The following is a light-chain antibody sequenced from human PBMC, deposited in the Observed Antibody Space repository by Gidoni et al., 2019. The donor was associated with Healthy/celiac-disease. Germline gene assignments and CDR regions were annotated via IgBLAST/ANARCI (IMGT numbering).Light chain of an antibody. V-gene: IGKV1-5*03. CDR1: QSISSW. J-gene: IGKJ2*01. Sequence: DTQMTQSPSTLSASVGDRVTITCRASQSISSWLAWYQQKPGKAPKLLMYKASSLESGVPSRFSGSGSGTEFTLTISSLQPDDFATYYCQQYKSLYTFGQGTKLEIK. CDR3: QQYKSLYT. CDR2: KAS.